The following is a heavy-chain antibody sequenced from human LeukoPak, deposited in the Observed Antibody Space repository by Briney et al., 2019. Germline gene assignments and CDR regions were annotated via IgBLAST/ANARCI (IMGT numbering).Heavy chain of an antibody. CDR3: ARVPNYYYYGMDV. V-gene: IGHV1-69*13. CDR2: IIPIFGTA. Sequence: SVKVSCKASGYTFTSYGISWVRQAPGQGLEWMGGIIPIFGTANYAQKFQGRVTITADESTSTAYMELSSLRSEDTAVYYCARVPNYYYYGMDVWGQGTTVTVSS. CDR1: GYTFTSYG. J-gene: IGHJ6*02.